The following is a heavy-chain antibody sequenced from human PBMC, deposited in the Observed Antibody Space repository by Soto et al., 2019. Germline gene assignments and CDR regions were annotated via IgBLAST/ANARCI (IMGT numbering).Heavy chain of an antibody. CDR2: IYYSGST. V-gene: IGHV4-30-4*01. D-gene: IGHD5-18*01. CDR3: ARAKWIQLWWLDY. CDR1: GGSISSGDYY. Sequence: PSETLSLTCTVSGGSISSGDYYWSWIRQPPGKGLEWIGYIYYSGSTHYNPSLKSRVTISVDTSKNQFSLKLSSVTAADTAVYYCARAKWIQLWWLDYWGQGTLVTVSS. J-gene: IGHJ4*02.